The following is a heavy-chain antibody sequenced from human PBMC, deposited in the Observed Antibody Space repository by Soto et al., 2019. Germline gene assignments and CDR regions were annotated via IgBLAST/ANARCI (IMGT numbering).Heavy chain of an antibody. D-gene: IGHD4-4*01. CDR2: ILPRDFEV. Sequence: GESLKISCQPSGYTFTNYWIGWVRQMPGEGLDGLGVILPRDFEVSDSLAFDGQVTTSADRSTATALLQLRALDASDSALYCCARLVSLLQPIDAWGQGTPVTVSS. CDR3: ARLVSLLQPIDA. V-gene: IGHV5-51*01. J-gene: IGHJ5*02. CDR1: GYTFTNYW.